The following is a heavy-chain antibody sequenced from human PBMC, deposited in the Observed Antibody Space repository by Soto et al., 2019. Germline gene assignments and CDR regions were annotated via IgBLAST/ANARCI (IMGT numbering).Heavy chain of an antibody. D-gene: IGHD2-15*01. J-gene: IGHJ4*02. CDR2: INHSGST. V-gene: IGHV4-34*01. CDR3: ARGPKPNCSGGSCYSYPFDY. Sequence: SETLSLTXAVYGGSFSGYYWSWIRQPPGKGLEWIGEINHSGSTNYNPSLKSRVTISVDTSKNQFSLKLSSVTAADTAVYYCARGPKPNCSGGSCYSYPFDYWGQGTLVTVSS. CDR1: GGSFSGYY.